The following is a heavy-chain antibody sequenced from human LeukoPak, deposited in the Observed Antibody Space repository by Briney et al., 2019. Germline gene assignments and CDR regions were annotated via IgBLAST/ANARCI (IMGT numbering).Heavy chain of an antibody. Sequence: SETLSLTCTVSGGSISSSSYYWGWIRQPPGKGLEWIGSIYYSGSTYDNPSLKSRVTISVDTSKNQFSLKLSSVTAADTAVYYCARHLSSSWYFDYWGQGTLVTVSS. CDR3: ARHLSSSWYFDY. CDR1: GGSISSSSYY. J-gene: IGHJ4*02. CDR2: IYYSGST. V-gene: IGHV4-39*01. D-gene: IGHD6-13*01.